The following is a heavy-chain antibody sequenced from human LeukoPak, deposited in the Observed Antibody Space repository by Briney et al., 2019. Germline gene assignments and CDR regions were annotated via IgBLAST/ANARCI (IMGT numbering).Heavy chain of an antibody. D-gene: IGHD4-23*01. J-gene: IGHJ4*02. V-gene: IGHV1-8*01. CDR3: ARAGAQNYGGNSDY. CDR1: GYTFTSYD. CDR2: MNPNSGNT. Sequence: ASVKVSCRASGYTFTSYDINWVRQATGQGLEWMGWMNPNSGNTGYAQKFQGRVTMTRNTSISTAYMELSSLRSEDTAVYYCARAGAQNYGGNSDYWGQGTLVTVSS.